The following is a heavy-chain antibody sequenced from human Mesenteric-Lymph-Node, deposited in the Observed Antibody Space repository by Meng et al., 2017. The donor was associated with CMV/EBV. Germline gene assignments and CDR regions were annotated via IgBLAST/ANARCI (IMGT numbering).Heavy chain of an antibody. CDR1: GYTFTGYY. J-gene: IGHJ4*02. Sequence: CKASGYTFTGYYMHWVRQAPGQGLEWMGWINPNSGGTNYAQKLQGRVTMTTDTSTSTAYMELRSLRSDDTAVYYCARDPGSGRGFDYWGQGTLVTVSS. CDR3: ARDPGSGRGFDY. V-gene: IGHV1-2*02. CDR2: INPNSGGT. D-gene: IGHD3-10*01.